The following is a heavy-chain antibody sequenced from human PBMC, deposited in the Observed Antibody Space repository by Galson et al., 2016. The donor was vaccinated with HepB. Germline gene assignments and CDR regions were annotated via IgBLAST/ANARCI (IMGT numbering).Heavy chain of an antibody. CDR2: IYSGCTT. CDR1: GFTVSRND. V-gene: IGHV3-53*01. Sequence: SLRLSCAASGFTVSRNDMSWVRQAPGKGLEWVSVIYSGCTTFYADSVKGRFTISRDKSKTPLYLRINSLRAEDTSVYYCAREGTMGRGVQDYWGQGTLVTVSS. D-gene: IGHD3-10*01. J-gene: IGHJ4*02. CDR3: AREGTMGRGVQDY.